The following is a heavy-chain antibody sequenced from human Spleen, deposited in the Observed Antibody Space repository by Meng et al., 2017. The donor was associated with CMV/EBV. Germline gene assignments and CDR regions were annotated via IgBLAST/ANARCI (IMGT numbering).Heavy chain of an antibody. CDR2: INHSGST. CDR1: GGSFSGYY. D-gene: IGHD6-13*01. Sequence: AETLSLTCAVYGGSFSGYYWSWTRQPPGKGLEWVGEINHSGSTNYNPSLMSGVTITLDTSKNQISLKLSSVTAADTAVDYCARASSSWPFDYWGQGTLVTVSS. V-gene: IGHV4-34*01. J-gene: IGHJ4*02. CDR3: ARASSSWPFDY.